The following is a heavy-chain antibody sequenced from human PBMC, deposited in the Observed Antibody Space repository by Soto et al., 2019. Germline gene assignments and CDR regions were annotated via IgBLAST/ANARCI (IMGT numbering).Heavy chain of an antibody. Sequence: QVQLVQSGAEVKKPGSSVKVSCKASGGTFSNYVVNWVRQAPGQGLEWMGRIIPISGAANYEQKFQGRVTIAADKPTSTSYMELSSLGSEDTAVYYCARDMTRTVVPYFDFWGQGTLVTVSS. V-gene: IGHV1-69*06. CDR1: GGTFSNYV. J-gene: IGHJ4*02. CDR3: ARDMTRTVVPYFDF. D-gene: IGHD1-7*01. CDR2: IIPISGAA.